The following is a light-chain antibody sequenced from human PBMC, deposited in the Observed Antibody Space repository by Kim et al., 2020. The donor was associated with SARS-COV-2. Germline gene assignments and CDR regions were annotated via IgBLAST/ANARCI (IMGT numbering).Light chain of an antibody. J-gene: IGLJ3*02. CDR2: DVN. V-gene: IGLV2-14*03. CDR1: SSDVGAYDH. CDR3: SSYTTTSTWV. Sequence: QSITISCPGSSSDVGAYDHVAWYQQYPGKAPQLMIYDVNKRPSGVSARFSGFKFGNTASLTISGLQAEDEADYYCSSYTTTSTWVFGGGTQLTVL.